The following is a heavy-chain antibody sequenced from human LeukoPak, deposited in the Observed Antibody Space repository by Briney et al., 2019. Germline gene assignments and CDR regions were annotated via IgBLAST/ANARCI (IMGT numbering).Heavy chain of an antibody. CDR3: AKELVRGYSYGNYYYYYYYMDA. J-gene: IGHJ6*03. D-gene: IGHD5-18*01. Sequence: PGGSLRLSCAASGFTFSSYGMYWVRQAPGKGLEWVAVISYDGSNKYYADSVKGRFTISRDNSKNTLYLQMNSLRAEDTAVYYCAKELVRGYSYGNYYYYYYYMDAWGKGTTVTVSS. CDR2: ISYDGSNK. CDR1: GFTFSSYG. V-gene: IGHV3-30*18.